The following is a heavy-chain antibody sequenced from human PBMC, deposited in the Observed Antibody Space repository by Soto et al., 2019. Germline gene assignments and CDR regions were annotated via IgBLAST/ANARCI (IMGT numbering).Heavy chain of an antibody. CDR2: IIPIFGTA. V-gene: IGHV1-69*01. CDR1: GGTFSSYA. CDR3: ARDPLTYDSSGYSDFDY. J-gene: IGHJ4*02. Sequence: QVQLVQSGAEVKKPGSSVKVSCKASGGTFSSYAISWVRQAPGQGLEWMGGIIPIFGTANYAQKFQGRVTITADESTSTAYMELSSLRSEDTAVYYCARDPLTYDSSGYSDFDYWGQGTLVTVSS. D-gene: IGHD3-22*01.